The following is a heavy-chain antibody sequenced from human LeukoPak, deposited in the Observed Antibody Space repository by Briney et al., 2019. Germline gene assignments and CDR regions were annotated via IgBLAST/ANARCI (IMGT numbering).Heavy chain of an antibody. CDR2: IGSSSSYI. Sequence: GGSLRLSCAASGFTFSSYSMNWVRQAPGKGLEWVSSIGSSSSYIYYADSVKGRFTISRDNAKNTLYLQMNSLRAEDTAVYYCVRDRSGSSSVYWGQGTLVTVSS. J-gene: IGHJ4*02. D-gene: IGHD6-6*01. V-gene: IGHV3-21*01. CDR3: VRDRSGSSSVY. CDR1: GFTFSSYS.